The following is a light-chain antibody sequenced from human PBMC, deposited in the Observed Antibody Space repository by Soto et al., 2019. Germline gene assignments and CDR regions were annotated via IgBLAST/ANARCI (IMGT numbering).Light chain of an antibody. V-gene: IGKV3-20*01. CDR1: QSVSSSY. Sequence: EIVWTQSPGTLSLSPGERATLSCRASQSVSSSYLAWYQQKPGQAPRQLIYGASSRATGIPDRFSGSGSGTDFTLTITRLEPDDFAVYYCQHYRTYFGGGTRVEIK. J-gene: IGKJ4*01. CDR2: GAS. CDR3: QHYRTY.